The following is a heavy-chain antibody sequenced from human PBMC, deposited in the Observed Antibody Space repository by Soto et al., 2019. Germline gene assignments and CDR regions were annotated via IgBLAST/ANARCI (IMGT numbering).Heavy chain of an antibody. CDR3: ASPLPHYRSWWFDP. D-gene: IGHD3-16*02. CDR1: GGSFSGYY. V-gene: IGHV4-34*01. J-gene: IGHJ5*02. Sequence: SETLSLTCAVYGGSFSGYYWSWIRQPPGKGLEWIGEINHSGSTNYNPSLKSRVTISVDTSKNQFSLKLSSVTAADTAVYYCASPLPHYRSWWFDPWGQGTLVTVSS. CDR2: INHSGST.